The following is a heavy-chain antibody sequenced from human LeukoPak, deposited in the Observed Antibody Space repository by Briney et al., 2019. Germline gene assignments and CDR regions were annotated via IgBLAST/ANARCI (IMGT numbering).Heavy chain of an antibody. CDR3: AKDLRGYWFGELW. CDR2: IRYDGSNK. V-gene: IGHV3-30*02. J-gene: IGHJ4*02. D-gene: IGHD3-10*01. CDR1: GFTFSSYG. Sequence: GGSLRLSCAASGFTFSSYGMHWVRQAPGKGLEWVAFIRYDGSNKYYADSVKGRFTISRDNSKNTLYLQMNSLRAEDTAVYYCAKDLRGYWFGELWWGQGTLVTVSS.